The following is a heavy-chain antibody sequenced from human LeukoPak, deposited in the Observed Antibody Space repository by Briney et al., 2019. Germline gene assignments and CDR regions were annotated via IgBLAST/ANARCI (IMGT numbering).Heavy chain of an antibody. D-gene: IGHD2-15*01. CDR2: IIPIFGTA. CDR3: ARAIVVVAEAHYYYYMDV. Sequence: SVKVSCKASGGTFSSYAISWVRQAPGQGLEWMGGIIPIFGTANYAQKFQGRVTITTDESTSTAYMELSSLRSEDTAVYYCARAIVVVAEAHYYYYMDVWGKGTTVTVSS. CDR1: GGTFSSYA. J-gene: IGHJ6*03. V-gene: IGHV1-69*05.